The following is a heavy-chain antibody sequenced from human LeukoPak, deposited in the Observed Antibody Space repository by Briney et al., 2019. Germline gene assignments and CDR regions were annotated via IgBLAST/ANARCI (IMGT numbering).Heavy chain of an antibody. V-gene: IGHV4-34*01. CDR2: INHSGST. CDR3: ARQAQDFWSGYSPYYYYYMDV. D-gene: IGHD3-3*01. J-gene: IGHJ6*03. CDR1: GGSFSGYY. Sequence: PSETLSLTCAVYGGSFSGYYWSWIRQPPGKGLEWIGEINHSGSTNYNPSLKSRVTISVDTSKNQFSLKLSSVTAADTAVYYCARQAQDFWSGYSPYYYYYMDVWGKGTTVTVSS.